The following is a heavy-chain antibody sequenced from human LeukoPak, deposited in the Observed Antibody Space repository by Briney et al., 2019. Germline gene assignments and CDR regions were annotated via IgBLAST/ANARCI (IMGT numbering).Heavy chain of an antibody. V-gene: IGHV3-7*03. Sequence: PGGSLRLSCAASGFTFSSYWMSWVRQAPGKGLEWVANIKQDGSEKYYVDSVKGRFTISRDNAKNSLYLQMNSLRAEDTAVYHCARGRGYCSSTSCYRGQLYNWFDPWGQGTLVTVSS. D-gene: IGHD2-2*01. CDR2: IKQDGSEK. J-gene: IGHJ5*02. CDR1: GFTFSSYW. CDR3: ARGRGYCSSTSCYRGQLYNWFDP.